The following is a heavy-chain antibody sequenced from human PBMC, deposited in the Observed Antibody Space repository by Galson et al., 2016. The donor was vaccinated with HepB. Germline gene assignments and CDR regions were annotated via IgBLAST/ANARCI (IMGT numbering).Heavy chain of an antibody. D-gene: IGHD4-17*01. CDR2: ISYTGRT. Sequence: SETLSLTCIVSGDSFSNSTFYWGWIRQPPGKGLEWIGIISYTGRTFYNPSLKSRVTMSVDTSTKHFSLKLSSVTAADTAVYYCARLYWLHYGDYERGAWFDTWAQGALVTVSS. J-gene: IGHJ5*02. CDR1: GDSFSNSTFY. V-gene: IGHV4-39*02. CDR3: ARLYWLHYGDYERGAWFDT.